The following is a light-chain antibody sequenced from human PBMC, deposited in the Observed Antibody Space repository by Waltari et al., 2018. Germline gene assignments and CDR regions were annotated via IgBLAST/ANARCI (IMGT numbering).Light chain of an antibody. Sequence: IMLTQSPGTLSLSTGESATLSCRASQSISRYLAWYQQKPGEAPRILIYGASTRATGIPDRVSGSGSGTDFSLTISGLEPEDSAVYYCQHHFRLPATFGQGTKVEIK. J-gene: IGKJ1*01. CDR3: QHHFRLPAT. CDR1: QSISRY. CDR2: GAS. V-gene: IGKV3-20*01.